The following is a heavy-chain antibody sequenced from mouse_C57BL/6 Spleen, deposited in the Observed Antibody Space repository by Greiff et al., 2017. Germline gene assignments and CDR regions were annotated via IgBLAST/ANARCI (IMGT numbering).Heavy chain of an antibody. J-gene: IGHJ3*01. D-gene: IGHD2-3*01. V-gene: IGHV1-64*01. CDR2: IHPNSGST. CDR1: GYTFTSYW. Sequence: QVHVKQPGAELVKPGASVKLSCKASGYTFTSYWMHWVKQRPGQGLEWIGMIHPNSGSTNYNEKFKSKATLTVDKSSSTAYMQLSSLTSEDSAVYYCARDDGYYAWFAYWGQGTLVTVSA. CDR3: ARDDGYYAWFAY.